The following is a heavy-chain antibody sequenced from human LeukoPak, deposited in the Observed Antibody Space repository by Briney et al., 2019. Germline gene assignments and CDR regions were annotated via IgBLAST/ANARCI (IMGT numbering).Heavy chain of an antibody. V-gene: IGHV4-4*02. Sequence: SGTLSLTCAVSGVSISSSTWWGWVRQPPGKGLEWIGEIYHSGSTNYNPSLKSRVTISVDKSKNQFSLRLTSVTAADTAVYYCARYGSGTYQYYFDCWGQGTPVTVSS. CDR1: GVSISSSTW. CDR2: IYHSGST. CDR3: ARYGSGTYQYYFDC. D-gene: IGHD3-10*01. J-gene: IGHJ4*02.